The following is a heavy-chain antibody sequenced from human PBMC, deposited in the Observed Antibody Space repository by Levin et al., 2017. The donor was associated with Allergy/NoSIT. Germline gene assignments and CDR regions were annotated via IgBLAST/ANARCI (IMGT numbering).Heavy chain of an antibody. CDR3: TSGDFDVWSGYYSFEY. V-gene: IGHV3-15*01. D-gene: IGHD3-3*01. Sequence: PGGSLRLSCAASGFTFTNAWMNWVRQAPGKGLEWVGLIKTNADGGTIDYAAPVKDRFTISRDDSHSTLYLHMNSLKSEDTAVYYCTSGDFDVWSGYYSFEYWGQGALVTFSS. J-gene: IGHJ4*02. CDR1: GFTFTNAW. CDR2: IKTNADGGTI.